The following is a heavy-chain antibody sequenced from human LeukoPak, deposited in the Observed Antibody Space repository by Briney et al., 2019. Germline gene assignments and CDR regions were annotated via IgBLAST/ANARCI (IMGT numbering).Heavy chain of an antibody. J-gene: IGHJ4*02. CDR3: ARLTPYSGSPLGDY. CDR2: ISYSGST. V-gene: IGHV4-39*01. Sequence: SETLSLTCTVSGGSITSNTYSWAWIRQPPEKGLEWIGTISYSGSTYYKPSLKSRVTISVDTSKNQFSLKLSSVTAADTAVYYCARLTPYSGSPLGDYWGQGTLVTVSS. CDR1: GGSITSNTYS. D-gene: IGHD1-26*01.